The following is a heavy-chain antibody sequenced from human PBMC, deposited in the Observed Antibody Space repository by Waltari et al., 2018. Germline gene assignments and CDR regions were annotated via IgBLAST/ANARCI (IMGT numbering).Heavy chain of an antibody. D-gene: IGHD2-2*01. V-gene: IGHV4-34*01. CDR1: GGSFSGYY. CDR3: ARIVVVPAAIWFDP. Sequence: QVQLQQWGAGLLKPSETLSLTCAVYGGSFSGYYWSWIRQPHGKGLEWIGEINHSGSTNYNPSIKSRVTISVDTSKNQFSLKLSSVTAADTAVYYCARIVVVPAAIWFDPWGQGTLVTVSS. J-gene: IGHJ5*02. CDR2: INHSGST.